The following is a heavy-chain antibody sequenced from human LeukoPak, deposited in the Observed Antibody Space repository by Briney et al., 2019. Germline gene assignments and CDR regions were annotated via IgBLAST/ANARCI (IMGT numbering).Heavy chain of an antibody. Sequence: SETLSLTCAVYGGSFSGYYWSWIRQPPGKGLEWIGEINHSGSTNYNPSLKSRVTISVDTSKNQFSLKLSSVTAADTAVYYCAVGLTYSSGPGEFDYWGQGTLVTVSS. J-gene: IGHJ4*02. D-gene: IGHD6-19*01. CDR1: GGSFSGYY. CDR2: INHSGST. V-gene: IGHV4-34*01. CDR3: AVGLTYSSGPGEFDY.